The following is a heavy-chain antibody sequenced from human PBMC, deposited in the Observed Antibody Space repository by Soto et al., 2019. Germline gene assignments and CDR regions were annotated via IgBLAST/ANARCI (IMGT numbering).Heavy chain of an antibody. Sequence: QVQLVQSGAEVKKPGASVKVSCKASGYTFSRYAISWVRQAPGQGLEWMGWIITYNGNTNYAQKLQGRVTMTTDTSTTTADMDLRSLRSDDTAVYYCARTGPPVDYWGQGTLVTVSS. CDR2: IITYNGNT. J-gene: IGHJ4*02. V-gene: IGHV1-18*01. CDR3: ARTGPPVDY. CDR1: GYTFSRYA.